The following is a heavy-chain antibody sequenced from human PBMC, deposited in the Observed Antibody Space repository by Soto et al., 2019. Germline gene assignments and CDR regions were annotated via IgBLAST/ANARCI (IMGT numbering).Heavy chain of an antibody. CDR3: AREGGRGYDILTGYHDAFDI. V-gene: IGHV3-53*02. CDR1: GFTVSSNY. Sequence: EVQLVETGGGLIQPGGSLRLSCAASGFTVSSNYMSWVRQAPGKGLEWVSVIYSGGSTYYADSVKGRFTISRDNSKNTLYLQMNSLRAEDTAVYYCAREGGRGYDILTGYHDAFDIWGQGTMVTVSS. J-gene: IGHJ3*02. D-gene: IGHD3-9*01. CDR2: IYSGGST.